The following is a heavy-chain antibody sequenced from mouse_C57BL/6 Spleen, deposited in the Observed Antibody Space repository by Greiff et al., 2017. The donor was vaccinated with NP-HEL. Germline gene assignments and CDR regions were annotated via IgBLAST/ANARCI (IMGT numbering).Heavy chain of an antibody. CDR1: GYTFTSYW. CDR3: ASPRDDGNRDYYAMDY. J-gene: IGHJ4*01. D-gene: IGHD1-1*01. CDR2: IDPNSGGT. V-gene: IGHV1-72*01. Sequence: QVLLQQPGAELVKPGASVKLSCKASGYTFTSYWMHWVKQRPGRGLEWIGRIDPNSGGTKYNEKFKSKATLTVDKPSSTAYMQLSSLTSEDSTVEYCASPRDDGNRDYYAMDYWGQGTSVTVSS.